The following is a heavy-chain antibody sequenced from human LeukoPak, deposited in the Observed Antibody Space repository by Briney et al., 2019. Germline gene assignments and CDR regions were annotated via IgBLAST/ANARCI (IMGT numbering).Heavy chain of an antibody. CDR3: ALSRELLWFGELY. CDR1: GFTFSSYW. V-gene: IGHV3-7*01. J-gene: IGHJ4*02. CDR2: IKEDGSGI. D-gene: IGHD3-10*01. Sequence: GGSLRLSCAASGFTFSSYWMSWVRQAPGKGLEWVANIKEDGSGIYYVDSVEGRFTISRDNAKKSLYLQMNSLRAEDTAVYYCALSRELLWFGELYWGQGTLVTVSS.